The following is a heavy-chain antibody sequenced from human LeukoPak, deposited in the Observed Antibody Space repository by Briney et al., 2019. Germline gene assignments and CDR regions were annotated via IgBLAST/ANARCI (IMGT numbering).Heavy chain of an antibody. CDR1: GGSISSSSYY. CDR2: IYYSGST. CDR3: ARRILMDV. D-gene: IGHD2-15*01. Sequence: PSETLSLTCTVSGGSISSSSYYWGWIRQPPGKGLEWIGSIYYSGSTYYNPSLKSRVTISVDTSKNQFSLKLSSVTAADTAVYYCARRILMDVWGKGTTVTVSS. J-gene: IGHJ6*04. V-gene: IGHV4-39*07.